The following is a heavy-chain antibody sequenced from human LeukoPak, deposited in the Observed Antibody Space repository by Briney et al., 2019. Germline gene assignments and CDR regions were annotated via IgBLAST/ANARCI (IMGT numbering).Heavy chain of an antibody. CDR3: ARDPNYYDSSGYGEGVL. CDR1: GGSISSGGYY. CDR2: IYYSGST. V-gene: IGHV4-31*03. D-gene: IGHD3-22*01. Sequence: PSETLSLTCTVSGGSISSGGYYWSWIRQHPGKGLEWIGYIYYSGSTYYNPSLKSRVTISVDTSKNQFSLKLSSVTAADTAVYYCARDPNYYDSSGYGEGVLWGQGTLVTVSS. J-gene: IGHJ4*02.